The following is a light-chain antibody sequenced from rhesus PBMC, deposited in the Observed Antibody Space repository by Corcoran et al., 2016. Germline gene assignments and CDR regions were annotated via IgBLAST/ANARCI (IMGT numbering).Light chain of an antibody. J-gene: IGKJ4*01. CDR3: MQHKALPLT. Sequence: DIVLTQTPLSLAVTPGEPASISCRSSESLLHTDGYTYLDWYLQKPGLSPQILIFGGSNRASGVPDRFSGRGSGTDFTLKISKVEAEDVAVYFCMQHKALPLTFGGGTKVDLK. CDR2: GGS. CDR1: ESLLHTDGYTY. V-gene: IGKV2-61*01.